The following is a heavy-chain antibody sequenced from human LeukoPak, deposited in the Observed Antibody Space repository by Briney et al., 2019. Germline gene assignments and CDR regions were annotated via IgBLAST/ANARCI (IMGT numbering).Heavy chain of an antibody. V-gene: IGHV3-33*01. CDR3: ARDPTGATTGLLGY. CDR2: IWYDGSNK. CDR1: GFTFSGYA. Sequence: GGSLRLSCGASGFTFSGYAMHWVRQAPGKGLEWVAVIWYDGSNKYYADSVKGRFTISRDNSKNTLYLQMNSLRAEDTAVYYCARDPTGATTGLLGYWGQGTLVTVSS. J-gene: IGHJ4*02. D-gene: IGHD1-26*01.